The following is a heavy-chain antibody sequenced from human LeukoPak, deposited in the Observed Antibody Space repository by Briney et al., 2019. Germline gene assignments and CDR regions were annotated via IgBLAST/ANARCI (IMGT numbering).Heavy chain of an antibody. Sequence: SETLSLTCTVSGGSITSGGYYWTWIRQSPGKGLEWIGNIYHSGSTYYNPSLKSRVTISVDRSKNQFSLKLSSVTAADTAVYYCASLFSSSWYYFDYWGQGTLVTVSS. D-gene: IGHD6-13*01. CDR3: ASLFSSSWYYFDY. CDR1: GGSITSGGYY. J-gene: IGHJ4*02. V-gene: IGHV4-30-2*06. CDR2: IYHSGST.